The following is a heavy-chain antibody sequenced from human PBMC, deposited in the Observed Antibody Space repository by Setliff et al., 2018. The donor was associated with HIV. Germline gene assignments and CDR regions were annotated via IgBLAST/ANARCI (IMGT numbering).Heavy chain of an antibody. D-gene: IGHD3-10*01. CDR3: ARKLRPGHGMDV. CDR1: GFTFNNYW. Sequence: GESLRLSCAASGFTFNNYWMAWVRQAPGKGLEWVGNINQDGSEKNYVDSVKGRFSISRDNAENSLSLQMSSLSAEDTAVYYCARKLRPGHGMDVWGQGTTVTVSS. J-gene: IGHJ6*02. CDR2: INQDGSEK. V-gene: IGHV3-7*01.